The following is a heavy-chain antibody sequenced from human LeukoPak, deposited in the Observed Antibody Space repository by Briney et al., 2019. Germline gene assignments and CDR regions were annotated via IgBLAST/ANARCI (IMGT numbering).Heavy chain of an antibody. Sequence: GGSLRLSCAASGFSFRSYGMHWVRQAPGKGLEWVAVISSDEINEYYADSVKGRFTISRDNSKNTLYLQINSLRGEDTAVYYCAKGESITNAWFDSWGQGTLVTVSS. J-gene: IGHJ5*01. CDR3: AKGESITNAWFDS. CDR2: ISSDEINE. CDR1: GFSFRSYG. V-gene: IGHV3-30*18. D-gene: IGHD5-24*01.